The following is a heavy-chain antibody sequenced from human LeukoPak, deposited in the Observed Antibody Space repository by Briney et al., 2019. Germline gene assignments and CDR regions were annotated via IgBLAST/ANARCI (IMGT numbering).Heavy chain of an antibody. CDR3: ARAGDGYSDAFDI. Sequence: GGSLRLSCAASGFTFSSYWMSWVRQAPGKGLEWVANIQEDGSEKYYVDSVKGRFTISRDNAKNSLYLQMNSLRAEDTAVYYCARAGDGYSDAFDIWGQGTMVTVSS. D-gene: IGHD5-24*01. V-gene: IGHV3-7*01. CDR2: IQEDGSEK. CDR1: GFTFSSYW. J-gene: IGHJ3*02.